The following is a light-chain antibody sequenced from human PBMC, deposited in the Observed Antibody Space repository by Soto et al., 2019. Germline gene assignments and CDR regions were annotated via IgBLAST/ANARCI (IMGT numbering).Light chain of an antibody. CDR1: QNIRKY. J-gene: IGKJ1*01. Sequence: DIQMTQSPSSPSASVGDRVTITCRASQNIRKYLSWYQQEAGKAPKLLIYAASSLQSGVPSRFSGSGSGTEFTLTVSSLQPEDFATYFCQQSFSSPSTWTFGPGTKVDIK. CDR3: QQSFSSPSTWT. CDR2: AAS. V-gene: IGKV1-39*01.